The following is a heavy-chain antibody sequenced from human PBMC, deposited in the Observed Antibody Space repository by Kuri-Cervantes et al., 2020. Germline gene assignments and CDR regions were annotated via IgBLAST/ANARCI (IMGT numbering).Heavy chain of an antibody. CDR3: ARHEARFGMDV. J-gene: IGHJ6*02. V-gene: IGHV1-2*02. Sequence: ASVKVSCKASGYTFTGYYMHWVRQAPGQGLEWMGWINPNSGGTNYAQKFQGRVTISVDTSKNQFSLKLSSVTAADTAVCYCARHEARFGMDVWGQGTTVTVSS. CDR2: INPNSGGT. D-gene: IGHD3-3*01. CDR1: GYTFTGYY.